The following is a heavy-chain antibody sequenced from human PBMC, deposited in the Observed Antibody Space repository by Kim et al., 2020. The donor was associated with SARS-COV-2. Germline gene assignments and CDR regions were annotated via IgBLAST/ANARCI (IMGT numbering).Heavy chain of an antibody. CDR3: ARDAVLTGMDV. CDR1: GFTVSTNY. Sequence: GESLRLSCAASGFTVSTNYISWVRQAPGKGLEWVSIIYSGGSTYYADSVKGRFTISRDSSKNTVSLQMISLRAEDTAVYYCARDAVLTGMDVWGQGTAVTVSS. V-gene: IGHV3-53*01. D-gene: IGHD1-20*01. CDR2: IYSGGST. J-gene: IGHJ6*02.